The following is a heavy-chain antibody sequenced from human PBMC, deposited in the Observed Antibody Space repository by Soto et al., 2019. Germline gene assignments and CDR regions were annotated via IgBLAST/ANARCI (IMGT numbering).Heavy chain of an antibody. CDR1: GDSISSASYF. D-gene: IGHD1-26*01. J-gene: IGHJ4*01. Sequence: SETLTLTCTVSGDSISSASYFWGWIRQPPGKGLEGIGSVYFVGNSYYNPSLKSRVSISVDASKNQFSLRLSSMTAADKGVLYCFRFYGLYDNSVKRRSFDFWGHGTMVTVSS. CDR3: FRFYGLYDNSVKRRSFDF. CDR2: VYFVGNS. V-gene: IGHV4-39*01.